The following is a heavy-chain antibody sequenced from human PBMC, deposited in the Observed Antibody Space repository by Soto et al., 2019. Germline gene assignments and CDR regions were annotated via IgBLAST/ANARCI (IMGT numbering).Heavy chain of an antibody. CDR3: ARVIWSGHLTSDL. CDR2: ISSSSSTI. CDR1: GFTFSSNS. J-gene: IGHJ5*02. V-gene: IGHV3-48*02. D-gene: IGHD3-3*01. Sequence: ESGGGLVQPGGSLRLSCAASGFTFSSNSMNWVRQAPGKGLEWISYISSSSSTIYADSVKGRFTISRDNAKNSLYLQMNSPRDEDTAVYYCARVIWSGHLTSDLWGQGTLVTVSS.